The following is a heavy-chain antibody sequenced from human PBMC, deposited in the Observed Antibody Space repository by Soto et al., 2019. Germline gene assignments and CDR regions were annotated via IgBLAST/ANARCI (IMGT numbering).Heavy chain of an antibody. V-gene: IGHV3-23*01. CDR1: GFTFSSYA. CDR3: AAYDFWSGYYIGGDY. CDR2: ISGSGGST. J-gene: IGHJ4*02. D-gene: IGHD3-3*01. Sequence: EVQLLESGGGLVQPGGSLRLSCAASGFTFSSYAMSWVRQAPGKGLEWVSAISGSGGSTYYADSVKGRFTISRDNSKNTLYLQMNSLRAEDTAVYYCAAYDFWSGYYIGGDYWGQGTLVTVSS.